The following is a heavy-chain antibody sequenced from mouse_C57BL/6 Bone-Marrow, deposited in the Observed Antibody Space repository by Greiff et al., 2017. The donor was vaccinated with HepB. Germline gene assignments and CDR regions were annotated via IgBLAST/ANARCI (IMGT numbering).Heavy chain of an antibody. Sequence: DVKLVESGAELVRPGASVKLSCTASGFNIKDDYMHWVKQRPEQGLEWIGGIDPENGDTEYASKFQGKATITADTSSNTAYLQLSSLTSEDTAVYYCTTGPYFDYWGQGTTLTVSS. CDR1: GFNIKDDY. CDR3: TTGPYFDY. CDR2: IDPENGDT. J-gene: IGHJ2*01. V-gene: IGHV14-4*01. D-gene: IGHD3-1*01.